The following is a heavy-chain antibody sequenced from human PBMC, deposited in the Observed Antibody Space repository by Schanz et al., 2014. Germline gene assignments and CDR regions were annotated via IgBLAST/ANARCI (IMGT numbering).Heavy chain of an antibody. CDR3: ARAVGGNSALEWFDP. J-gene: IGHJ5*02. CDR1: GYTFTGHR. Sequence: QVQLVQSGSELKKPGASVKVSCKASGYTFTGHRMHWVRQAPGQGPEWMGWINPNSGGTNYAQKFQGRVTMTRDTSSSTAYMELSRLRSDDTAVYYCARAVGGNSALEWFDPWGQGTLVTVSS. D-gene: IGHD1-1*01. V-gene: IGHV1-2*02. CDR2: INPNSGGT.